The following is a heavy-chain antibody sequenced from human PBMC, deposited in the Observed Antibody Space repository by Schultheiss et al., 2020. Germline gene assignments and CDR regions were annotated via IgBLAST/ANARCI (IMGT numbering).Heavy chain of an antibody. D-gene: IGHD6-13*01. CDR1: GGSISSYY. Sequence: SVTLSLTCTVSGGSISSYYWSWIRQPPGKGLEWIGYIYYSGSTNYNPSLKSRVTISVDTSKNQFSLKLSSVTAADTAVYYCARGSIAAAGTEFDPWGQGTLVTVS. CDR3: ARGSIAAAGTEFDP. CDR2: IYYSGST. V-gene: IGHV4-59*01. J-gene: IGHJ5*02.